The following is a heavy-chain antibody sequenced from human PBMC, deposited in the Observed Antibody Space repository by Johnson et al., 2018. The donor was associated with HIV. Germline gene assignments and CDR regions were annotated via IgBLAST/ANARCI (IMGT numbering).Heavy chain of an antibody. CDR1: GFTFSSYG. D-gene: IGHD2-21*02. Sequence: VQLVESGGGVVQPGRSLRLSCVGSGFTFSSYGMHWVRQAPGKGLARVAVISYDGSNKYHADYVTGRFTLSRPKSKNTLYLQINSLRAEDTAVYYCANSASHSVVVTAMGNSGAFDIWGQGTMVTVSS. CDR2: ISYDGSNK. J-gene: IGHJ3*02. V-gene: IGHV3-30*18. CDR3: ANSASHSVVVTAMGNSGAFDI.